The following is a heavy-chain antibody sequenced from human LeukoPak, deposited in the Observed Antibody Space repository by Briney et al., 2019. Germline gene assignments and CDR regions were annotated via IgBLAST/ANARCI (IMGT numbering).Heavy chain of an antibody. CDR2: FSGSGGST. D-gene: IGHD2-15*01. V-gene: IGHV3-23*01. Sequence: GGSLRLSCAASGFTFSSFAMSWIRQAPGKGLEWVSTFSGSGGSTYYADSVKGRFSISRDNSKNALYLQMNSLSAEDTAAYYCARSGLNRFDYWGQGTLVTVSS. CDR3: ARSGLNRFDY. CDR1: GFTFSSFA. J-gene: IGHJ4*02.